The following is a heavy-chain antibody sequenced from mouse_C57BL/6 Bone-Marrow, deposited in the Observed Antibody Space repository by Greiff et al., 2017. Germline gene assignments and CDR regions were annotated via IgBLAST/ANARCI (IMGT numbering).Heavy chain of an antibody. CDR2: IYPGSGNT. Sequence: QVQLQQSGAELVRPGASVKLSCKASGYTFTDYYINWVKQRPGQGLEWIARIYPGSGNTYSNEKFKGKATLTAEKSSSTAYMQLSSLTSEDSAVYFCARGDYGSSYWYFDVWGTGTTVTVSS. V-gene: IGHV1-76*01. J-gene: IGHJ1*03. D-gene: IGHD1-1*01. CDR1: GYTFTDYY. CDR3: ARGDYGSSYWYFDV.